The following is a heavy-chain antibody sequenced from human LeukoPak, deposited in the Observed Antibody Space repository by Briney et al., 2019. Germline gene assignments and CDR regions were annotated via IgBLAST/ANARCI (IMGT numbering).Heavy chain of an antibody. CDR2: MNPNSGNT. J-gene: IGHJ4*02. Sequence: ASVKVSCKASGYTFTRYDINWVRQVTGQGLEWMGWMNPNSGNTGYAQNFQGRVAMTRSTSTTTAYMELSSLRSEDTAVYYCARGWDSNSGHDPFDYWGQGTLVTVSS. V-gene: IGHV1-8*01. D-gene: IGHD5-12*01. CDR1: GYTFTRYD. CDR3: ARGWDSNSGHDPFDY.